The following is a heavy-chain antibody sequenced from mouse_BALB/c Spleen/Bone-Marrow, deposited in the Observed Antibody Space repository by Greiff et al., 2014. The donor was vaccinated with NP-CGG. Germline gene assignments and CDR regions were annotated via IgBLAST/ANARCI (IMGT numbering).Heavy chain of an antibody. Sequence: QVQLKESGAELVKPGASVKMSCKASDYTFTSYWMHWVKQRPGQGLEWIGMIDPSDSYTSYNQKFKGKATLTVDTSPSTAYMQLSSLTSEDSAVYYCTREITTSYAMDYWGQGTSVTVSS. J-gene: IGHJ4*01. V-gene: IGHV1S127*01. CDR3: TREITTSYAMDY. CDR2: IDPSDSYT. D-gene: IGHD2-4*01. CDR1: DYTFTSYW.